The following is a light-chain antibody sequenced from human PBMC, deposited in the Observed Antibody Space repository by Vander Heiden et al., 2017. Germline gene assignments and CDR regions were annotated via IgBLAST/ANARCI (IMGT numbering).Light chain of an antibody. Sequence: SYELTQPPSVSVSLGQMARITCSGEALPNKYAYWYQQKPGQVPVLVIYEDSKRPAGSPERFSCSSSGPMATLTISGAQVGDEAVDYCYATDSRGNHRGVFGGGTKLTVL. CDR3: YATDSRGNHRGV. CDR1: ALPNKY. V-gene: IGLV3-10*01. CDR2: EDS. J-gene: IGLJ2*01.